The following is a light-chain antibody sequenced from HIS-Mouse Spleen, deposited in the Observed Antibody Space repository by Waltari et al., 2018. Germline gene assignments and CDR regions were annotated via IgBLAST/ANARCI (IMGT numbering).Light chain of an antibody. CDR1: SNDVGSYNL. CDR3: CSYAGSPWV. CDR2: EGS. Sequence: QSALTQPASVSGSPGQSITISCTGTSNDVGSYNLVSWYQQHPGKAPKLMIYEGSKRPSGVSNRFSGSKSGNTASLTISGLQAEDEADYYCCSYAGSPWVFGGGTKLTVL. V-gene: IGLV2-23*01. J-gene: IGLJ3*02.